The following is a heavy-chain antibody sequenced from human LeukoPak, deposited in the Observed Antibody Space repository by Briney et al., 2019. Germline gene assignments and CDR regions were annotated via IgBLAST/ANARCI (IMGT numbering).Heavy chain of an antibody. J-gene: IGHJ6*03. CDR2: INPSGGST. CDR1: GYTFTSYY. Sequence: GASVKVSCKASGYTFTSYYMHWVRQAPGQGLEWMGIINPSGGSTSYAQKFQGRVTMTRDTSTSTVYMELSSLRSEDTAVYYCARDRSFGSTSSYYYYMDVWGKGTTVTVSS. D-gene: IGHD2-2*01. V-gene: IGHV1-46*01. CDR3: ARDRSFGSTSSYYYYMDV.